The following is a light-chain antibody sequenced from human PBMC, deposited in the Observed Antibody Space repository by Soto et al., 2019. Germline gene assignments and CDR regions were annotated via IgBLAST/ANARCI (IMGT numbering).Light chain of an antibody. Sequence: QSLLTKPASESGSPGQSITISCTGTSSDVGSYNLVSWYQHHPGKTPKLMIYEGSRRPSGVSNRFSASKSGNTASLTISGLQAEDEAEYYCCSYETSSTYVFGSGTNVTAL. CDR2: EGS. CDR1: SSDVGSYNL. CDR3: CSYETSSTYV. V-gene: IGLV2-23*01. J-gene: IGLJ1*01.